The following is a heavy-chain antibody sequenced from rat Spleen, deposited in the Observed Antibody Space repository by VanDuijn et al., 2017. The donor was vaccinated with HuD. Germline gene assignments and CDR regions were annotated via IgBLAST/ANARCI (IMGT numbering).Heavy chain of an antibody. CDR3: ARQRGLSWFSY. J-gene: IGHJ3*01. CDR1: GFTFSDYG. Sequence: EVQLVESGGGLVQPGRSLKLSCAASGFTFSDYGVAWVRQAPTTGLEWVATISYDDRSTYYRDSVKGRFTISRDNTKNTLYLQMDNLRSEDTATYYCARQRGLSWFSYWGQGILVTVSS. V-gene: IGHV5-29*01. D-gene: IGHD3-5*01. CDR2: ISYDDRST.